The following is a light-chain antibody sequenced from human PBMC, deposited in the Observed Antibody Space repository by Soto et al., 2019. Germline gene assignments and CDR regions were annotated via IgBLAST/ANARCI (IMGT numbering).Light chain of an antibody. J-gene: IGLJ1*01. Sequence: QSVLTQPPSGSGIPGQRVIISCSGGSSNIGRNTVNWYQHLPGTAPRLLIYTNDQRPSGVPDRFSGSKSGTSASLAISGLQSEYEADYYCAAWDDTSSFVFGTGTKLTVL. CDR3: AAWDDTSSFV. CDR1: SSNIGRNT. CDR2: TND. V-gene: IGLV1-44*01.